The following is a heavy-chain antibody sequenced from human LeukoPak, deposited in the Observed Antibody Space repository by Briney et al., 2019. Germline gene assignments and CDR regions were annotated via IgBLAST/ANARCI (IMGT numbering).Heavy chain of an antibody. CDR1: GFTFSDYQ. V-gene: IGHV3-48*03. CDR2: ISTSGSTI. Sequence: GGSLRLSCAVSGFTFSDYQMNWVRQAPGKGLEWVSYISTSGSTIYYADSVKGRFTISRDNAENSLFLQLNGLRAEDTAVYYCVREASHVFDFWGQGTMVTVSS. J-gene: IGHJ3*01. CDR3: VREASHVFDF.